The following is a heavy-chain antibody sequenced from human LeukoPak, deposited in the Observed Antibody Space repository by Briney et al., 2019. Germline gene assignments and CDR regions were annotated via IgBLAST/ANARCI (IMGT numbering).Heavy chain of an antibody. V-gene: IGHV3-15*01. D-gene: IGHD1-26*01. CDR2: IRSKADGGAT. J-gene: IGHJ4*02. Sequence: PGGSLRLSCVVSGFTFSNAWMSWVRQAPGKGLEWVGRIRSKADGGATDYAAPVKDRFTISRDDSRNTLYLQMNSLKTEDTAVYYCTAIVGATIDYWGQGTLVTVSS. CDR1: GFTFSNAW. CDR3: TAIVGATIDY.